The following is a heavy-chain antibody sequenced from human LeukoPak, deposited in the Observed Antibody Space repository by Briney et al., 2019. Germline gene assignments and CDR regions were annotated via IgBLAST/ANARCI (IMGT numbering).Heavy chain of an antibody. CDR1: GFPFSSYW. CDR2: IKKDGSEK. D-gene: IGHD3-22*01. Sequence: QSGGPLSSSCPAPGFPFSSYWMSWVGQAPGKGLEWVATIKKDGSEKYYVDSVKGRFTISRDNAKNSLYLQMNSLRAEDTAVYYCARHYYDSSGYFRFAEYFQHWGQGTLVTVSS. J-gene: IGHJ1*01. V-gene: IGHV3-7*01. CDR3: ARHYYDSSGYFRFAEYFQH.